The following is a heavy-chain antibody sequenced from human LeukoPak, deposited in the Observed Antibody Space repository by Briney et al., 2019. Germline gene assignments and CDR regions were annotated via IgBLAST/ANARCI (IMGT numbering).Heavy chain of an antibody. Sequence: GGSLRLSCAASGFTFGSYAMHWVRQAPGKGLEWVAVISYDGSNKYYADSVKGRFTISRDNSKNTLYLQMNSLRAEDTAVYYCARPVVSLTNWGQGTLVTVSS. V-gene: IGHV3-30-3*01. CDR3: ARPVVSLTN. CDR2: ISYDGSNK. CDR1: GFTFGSYA. J-gene: IGHJ4*02.